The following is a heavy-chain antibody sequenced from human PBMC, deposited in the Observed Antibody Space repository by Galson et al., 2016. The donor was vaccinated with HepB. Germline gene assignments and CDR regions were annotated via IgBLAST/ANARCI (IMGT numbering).Heavy chain of an antibody. CDR3: ARPLPNVGYGMDV. J-gene: IGHJ6*02. CDR2: IYGGGST. V-gene: IGHV3-53*04. CDR1: GFTVSTNC. D-gene: IGHD2-15*01. Sequence: SLRLSCAASGFTVSTNCMSWVRQAPGKGLEWVSVIYGGGSTTYADSVKGRFTISRHNSKNTLYLQMNSLRTEDTAVYYCARPLPNVGYGMDVWGQGTTVTVAS.